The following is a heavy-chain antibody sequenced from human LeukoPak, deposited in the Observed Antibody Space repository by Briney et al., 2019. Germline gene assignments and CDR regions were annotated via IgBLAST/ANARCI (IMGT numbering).Heavy chain of an antibody. D-gene: IGHD2-2*01. CDR3: ARDKDIVVVPAAMTWDYYYGMDV. CDR1: GGSVSSGSYY. Sequence: SETLSLTCTVSGGSVSSGSYYWSWIRQPPGKGLEWIGYIYYSGSINYNPSLKSRVTISVDTSKNQFSLKLSSVTAADTAVYYCARDKDIVVVPAAMTWDYYYGMDVWGKGTTVTVSS. CDR2: IYYSGSI. V-gene: IGHV4-61*01. J-gene: IGHJ6*04.